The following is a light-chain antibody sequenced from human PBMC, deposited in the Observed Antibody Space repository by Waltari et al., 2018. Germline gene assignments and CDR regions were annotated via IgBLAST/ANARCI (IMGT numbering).Light chain of an antibody. J-gene: IGLJ2*01. CDR1: SSDVGGYNY. CDR2: EVS. CDR3: SSYTSSRTVV. V-gene: IGLV2-14*01. Sequence: QSALTQPASVSGSPGQSLTISCTGTSSDVGGYNYVSWYQQHPGKAPKLMIYEVSNRPSGVANRFSGSKSGHTASRTSAGLQAEDEADYYCSSYTSSRTVVFGGGTQLTVL.